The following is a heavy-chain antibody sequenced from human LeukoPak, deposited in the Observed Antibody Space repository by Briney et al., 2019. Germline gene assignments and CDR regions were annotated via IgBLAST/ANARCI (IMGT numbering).Heavy chain of an antibody. CDR3: ARTREYSSSWYFPPFDP. CDR1: GHTFTGYY. V-gene: IGHV1-2*02. D-gene: IGHD6-13*01. CDR2: INPNSGGT. Sequence: ASVKVSCKASGHTFTGYYMHWVRQAPGQGLEWMGWINPNSGGTNYAQKFQGRVTMTRDPSISTAYMELSGLTSNDTAVYYCARTREYSSSWYFPPFDPWGQGTLVTVSS. J-gene: IGHJ5*02.